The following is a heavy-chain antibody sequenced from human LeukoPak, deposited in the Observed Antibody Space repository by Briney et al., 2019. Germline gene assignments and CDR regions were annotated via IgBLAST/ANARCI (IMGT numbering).Heavy chain of an antibody. D-gene: IGHD6-19*01. Sequence: SETLSLTCTVSGVSISSSSNYWGWIRQPPGKGPEWIGSIFYSGSTYYNPSLKSRVTISVDTSKNQFSLKLSSVTAADTAVYYCARQWLVIPSDAFDIWGQGTMVTVSS. J-gene: IGHJ3*02. CDR2: IFYSGST. V-gene: IGHV4-39*01. CDR3: ARQWLVIPSDAFDI. CDR1: GVSISSSSNY.